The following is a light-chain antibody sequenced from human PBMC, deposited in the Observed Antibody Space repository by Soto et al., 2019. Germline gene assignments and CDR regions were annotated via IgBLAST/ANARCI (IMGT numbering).Light chain of an antibody. CDR3: RSYTSSSTLWV. J-gene: IGLJ3*02. V-gene: IGLV2-14*01. CDR1: SSDVGDYKY. CDR2: DVS. Sequence: QSALTQPASVSGSPGQSITISCTGTSSDVGDYKYVSWYQQHPGKAPKLMIYDVSNRPSGVSNRFSGSKSGNTASLTISGLQAEDEADYYCRSYTSSSTLWVFGGGTKVTVL.